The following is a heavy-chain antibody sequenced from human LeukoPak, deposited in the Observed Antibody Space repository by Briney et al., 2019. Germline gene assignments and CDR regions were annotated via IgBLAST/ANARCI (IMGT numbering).Heavy chain of an antibody. J-gene: IGHJ4*02. CDR3: AREFTSLDC. D-gene: IGHD3-10*01. Sequence: GRSLRLSCAASGFTFSSYAMHWVRQAAGKGLEWVAVISYDGSNKYYADSVKGRFTISRDNYKNTLYLQMNSLRAEDTAVNYCAREFTSLDCWGQGTLVTVSS. CDR1: GFTFSSYA. V-gene: IGHV3-30-3*01. CDR2: ISYDGSNK.